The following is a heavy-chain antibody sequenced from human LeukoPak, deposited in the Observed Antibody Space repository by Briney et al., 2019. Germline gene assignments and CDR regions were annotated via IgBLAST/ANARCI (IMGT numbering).Heavy chain of an antibody. CDR1: GFTFSSYA. D-gene: IGHD2-2*01. CDR3: ARHMWGYCSSTSCLTGFDY. Sequence: GGSLRLSCAASGFTFSSYAMSWVRQAPGKGLEWVSAISGSGGSTYYADSVKGRFTISRDNSKNTLYLQMNSLRAEDTAVYYCARHMWGYCSSTSCLTGFDYWGQGTLVTVSS. J-gene: IGHJ4*02. CDR2: ISGSGGST. V-gene: IGHV3-23*01.